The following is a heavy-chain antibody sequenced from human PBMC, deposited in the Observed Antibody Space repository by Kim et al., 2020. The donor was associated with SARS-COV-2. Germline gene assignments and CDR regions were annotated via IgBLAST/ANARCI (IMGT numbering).Heavy chain of an antibody. CDR3: ARLYYDILTGAGYDY. CDR1: GGSISSSNW. V-gene: IGHV4-4*02. CDR2: IYHSGST. J-gene: IGHJ4*02. D-gene: IGHD3-9*01. Sequence: SETLSLTCAVSGGSISSSNWWSWVRQPPGKGLEWIGEIYHSGSTNYNPSLMSRVTISVDKSKNQFSLKLSSVTAADTAVYYCARLYYDILTGAGYDYWGQGTLVTVSS.